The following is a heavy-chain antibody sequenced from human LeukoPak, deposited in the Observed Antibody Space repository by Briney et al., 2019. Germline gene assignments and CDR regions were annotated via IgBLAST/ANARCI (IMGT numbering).Heavy chain of an antibody. CDR2: IWYDGSNK. CDR1: GFTFSTYG. J-gene: IGHJ4*02. CDR3: ARSFSYDTSGYLPGLDY. V-gene: IGHV3-33*01. Sequence: GKSLRLSCAASGFTFSTYGMHWVRQAPGKGLEWVAIIWYDGSNKYYADSVKGRFTISRDSSKNTLFLQMNSLRAEDTAVYYCARSFSYDTSGYLPGLDYWGQGTLVTVSS. D-gene: IGHD3-22*01.